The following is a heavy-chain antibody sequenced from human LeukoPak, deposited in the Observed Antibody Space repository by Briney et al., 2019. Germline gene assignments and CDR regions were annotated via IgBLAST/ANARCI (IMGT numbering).Heavy chain of an antibody. V-gene: IGHV1-46*01. D-gene: IGHD5-24*01. CDR3: ASVYKHGMDV. Sequence: WASVKVSCKASGYTVTSYYMHWVRQAPGQGLEWMAILNPSGGSSNYAQKFQGRATLTRATSTGTVYMELSSLRSEDTAVYYCASVYKHGMDVWGQGTTVTVPS. CDR2: LNPSGGSS. J-gene: IGHJ6*02. CDR1: GYTVTSYY.